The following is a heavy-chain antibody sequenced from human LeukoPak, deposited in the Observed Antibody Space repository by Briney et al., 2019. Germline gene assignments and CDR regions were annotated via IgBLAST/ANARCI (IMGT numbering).Heavy chain of an antibody. Sequence: SETLSLTCAVYGGTFSGYYWSWIRQPPGKGLEWIGEINHSGSTNDNPSLKSRVTISVATSKNQFSLKLRPVTAADTAVYYCARGYDYVWGSYRPRGVDDAFDIWGQGTMVTVSS. CDR2: INHSGST. D-gene: IGHD3-16*02. CDR1: GGTFSGYY. CDR3: ARGYDYVWGSYRPRGVDDAFDI. J-gene: IGHJ3*02. V-gene: IGHV4-34*01.